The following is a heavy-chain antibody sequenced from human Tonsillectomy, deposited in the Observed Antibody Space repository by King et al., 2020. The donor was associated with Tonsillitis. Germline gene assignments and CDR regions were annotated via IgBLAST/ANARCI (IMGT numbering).Heavy chain of an antibody. V-gene: IGHV3-30*02. D-gene: IGHD3-22*01. CDR1: GFTFSSYG. Sequence: VQLVESGGGVVQPGGSLRLSCAASGFTFSSYGMHWVRQAPGKGLEWVAFIRYDGSNKYYADSVKGRFTISRDNSKNTLYLQMNSLRAEDTAVYYCAKFVPSPPRSGDYLGPMPDAFDIWGQGTMVTVSS. CDR3: AKFVPSPPRSGDYLGPMPDAFDI. CDR2: IRYDGSNK. J-gene: IGHJ3*02.